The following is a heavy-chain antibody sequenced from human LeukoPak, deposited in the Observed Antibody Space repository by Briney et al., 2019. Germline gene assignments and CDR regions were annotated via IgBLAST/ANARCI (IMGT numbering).Heavy chain of an antibody. CDR2: ISGSGGST. V-gene: IGHV3-23*01. J-gene: IGHJ6*02. D-gene: IGHD1-1*01. CDR3: AKRQLQYYYYYGMDV. Sequence: GGSLRLSRAASGFTFSSYAMSWVRQAPGKGLEWVSAISGSGGSTYYADSVKGRFTISRDNSKNTLYLQMNSLRAEDTAVYYCAKRQLQYYYYYGMDVWGQGTTVTVSS. CDR1: GFTFSSYA.